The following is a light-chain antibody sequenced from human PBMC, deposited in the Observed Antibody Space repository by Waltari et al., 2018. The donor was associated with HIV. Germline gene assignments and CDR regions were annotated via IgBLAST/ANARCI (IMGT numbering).Light chain of an antibody. Sequence: QSVLTQPPSVSGAPGQRVTISCTGSSSNIGAGYDVHWYQQFPGPAPKLLINGNVQWPSGVPDRFTDSNAGTSASLAITGLQAEDEADYYCQSYDSSLSGSVFGGGTKLTVL. CDR2: GNV. CDR3: QSYDSSLSGSV. CDR1: SSNIGAGYD. J-gene: IGLJ3*02. V-gene: IGLV1-40*01.